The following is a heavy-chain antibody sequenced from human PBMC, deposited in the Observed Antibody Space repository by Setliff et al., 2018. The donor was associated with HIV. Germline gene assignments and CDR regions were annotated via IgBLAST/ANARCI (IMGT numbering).Heavy chain of an antibody. CDR2: IYSNGRP. CDR1: GGSITSGSYY. V-gene: IGHV4-61*02. CDR3: ARQLDYTNGRYFDY. D-gene: IGHD4-4*01. J-gene: IGHJ4*02. Sequence: KSSETLSLTCTVSGGSITSGSYYWSWIRQPAGKGLEWIGRIYSNGRPTHNPSLKSRLTISLDTSKNQFSLNLNSVTAADTAVYYCARQLDYTNGRYFDYWGPGTLVTVSS.